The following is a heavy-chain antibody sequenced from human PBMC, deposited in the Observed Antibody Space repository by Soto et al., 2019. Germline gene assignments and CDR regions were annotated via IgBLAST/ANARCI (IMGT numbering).Heavy chain of an antibody. J-gene: IGHJ4*02. D-gene: IGHD3-10*01. CDR3: ASSYGSGYRAFDY. Sequence: QVQLVQSGAEVKRPGSSVKVSCKASGDTFNFNSINWVRQAPGLGLEWMGRVNPIVSMSNYAQKFQGRVTXTXDXXTSTAYMELSSLRSEDTAIYYCASSYGSGYRAFDYWGQGALVTVSS. CDR2: VNPIVSMS. V-gene: IGHV1-69*02. CDR1: GDTFNFNS.